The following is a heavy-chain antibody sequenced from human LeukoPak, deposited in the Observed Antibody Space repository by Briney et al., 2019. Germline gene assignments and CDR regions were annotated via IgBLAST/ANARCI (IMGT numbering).Heavy chain of an antibody. V-gene: IGHV3-23*01. CDR3: ARKVSDLGTY. CDR2: FRGSGGST. J-gene: IGHJ4*02. D-gene: IGHD2-21*02. Sequence: GGSLRLSCAASGFTFSSYAMSWVRQAPGKGLEWVSTFRGSGGSTYYADSVKGRFTISRDNSKNTLYLQMNSLRAEDTAVYYCARKVSDLGTYWGQGALVTVSS. CDR1: GFTFSSYA.